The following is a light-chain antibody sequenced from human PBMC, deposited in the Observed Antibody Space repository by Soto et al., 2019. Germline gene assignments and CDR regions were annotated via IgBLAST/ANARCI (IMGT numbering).Light chain of an antibody. CDR2: EVS. V-gene: IGLV2-14*01. J-gene: IGLJ2*01. CDR1: SSDIGGYNS. CDR3: CSYTSITTLV. Sequence: QSALTQPASVSGSPGQSITISCTGTSSDIGGYNSVSWYQQHPGKAPKLMIYEVSNRPSGVSNRFSGSKSDNTASLTISGLQAEDEGDYYCCSYTSITTLVFGGGTKLTVL.